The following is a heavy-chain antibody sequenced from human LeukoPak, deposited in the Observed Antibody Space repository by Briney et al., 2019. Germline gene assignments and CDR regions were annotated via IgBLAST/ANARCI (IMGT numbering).Heavy chain of an antibody. Sequence: LSLTCAVSGGSISSGGYSWSWIRQPPGKGLEWIGYIYHSGSTYYNPSLKSRVTISVDRSKNQFSLKLSSVTAADTAVYYCARENYYGSGSFDYWGQGTLVTVSS. J-gene: IGHJ4*02. D-gene: IGHD3-10*01. CDR2: IYHSGST. CDR3: ARENYYGSGSFDY. CDR1: GGSISSGGYS. V-gene: IGHV4-30-2*01.